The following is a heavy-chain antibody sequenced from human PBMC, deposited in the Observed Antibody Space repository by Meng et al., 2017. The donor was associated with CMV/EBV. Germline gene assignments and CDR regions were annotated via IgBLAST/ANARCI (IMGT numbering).Heavy chain of an antibody. CDR3: TTSPPYYDFWSGYFLDY. J-gene: IGHJ4*02. D-gene: IGHD3-3*01. CDR1: GFTFSNAW. CDR2: IKSKTDGGTT. V-gene: IGHV3-15*01. Sequence: GESLKISCAASGFTFSNAWMSWVRQAPGKGLEWVGRIKSKTDGGTTDYAAPVKGRFTISRDDSKNTLYLQMSSLKTEDTAVYYCTTSPPYYDFWSGYFLDYWGQGTLVTVSS.